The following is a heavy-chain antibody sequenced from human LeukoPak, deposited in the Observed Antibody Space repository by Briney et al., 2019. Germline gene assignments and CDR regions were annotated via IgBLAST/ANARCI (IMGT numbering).Heavy chain of an antibody. CDR1: GYTFTGYY. CDR2: INPNGGGT. J-gene: IGHJ4*02. CDR3: ARDGQTLGYGY. D-gene: IGHD5-18*01. V-gene: IGHV1-2*02. Sequence: ASVKVSCKASGYTFTGYYMHWVRQAPGQGLEWMGWINPNGGGTKCAQKFQGRVTMTRDTSISTAYMELSRLRSDDTAVYYYARDGQTLGYGYWGQGTLVTVSS.